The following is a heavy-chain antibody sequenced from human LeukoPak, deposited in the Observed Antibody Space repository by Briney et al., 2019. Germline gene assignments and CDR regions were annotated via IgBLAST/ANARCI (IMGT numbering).Heavy chain of an antibody. J-gene: IGHJ6*03. D-gene: IGHD3-10*01. CDR3: AREGTMVRGVLEDYYMDV. CDR2: IIPIFGTA. CDR1: GGTFSSYA. Sequence: SVKVSCKASGGTFSSYAISWVRQAPGQGLEWMGGIIPIFGTANYAQKFQGRVTITTDESTSTAYMELSSLRSEDTAVYYCAREGTMVRGVLEDYYMDVWGKGTTVTVSS. V-gene: IGHV1-69*05.